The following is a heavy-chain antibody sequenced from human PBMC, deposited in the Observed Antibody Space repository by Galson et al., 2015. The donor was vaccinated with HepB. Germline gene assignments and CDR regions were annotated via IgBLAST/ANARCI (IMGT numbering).Heavy chain of an antibody. D-gene: IGHD3-16*02. CDR2: MNPNSGNT. CDR3: ARGLVDYDYVWGSYRFSATSDEHDY. V-gene: IGHV1-8*01. CDR1: GSTFTSYD. Sequence: SVKVSCKASGSTFTSYDINWVRQATGQGLEWMGWMNPNSGNTGYAQKFQGRVTMTRNTSISTAYMELSSLRSEDTAVYYCARGLVDYDYVWGSYRFSATSDEHDYWGQGTLVTVSS. J-gene: IGHJ4*02.